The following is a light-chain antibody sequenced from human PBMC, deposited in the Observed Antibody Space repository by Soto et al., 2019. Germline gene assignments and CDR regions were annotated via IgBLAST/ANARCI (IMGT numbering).Light chain of an antibody. Sequence: DIQMTQSPSTLSASIGDRVTITCRASLRFSIWLAWYQQKPGEAHKLLDFKPSSLESGAPLRFIGSGSGTEVPLTSSILRPDEFATYDCQQYNSYPYTFGHGTKLESK. CDR2: KPS. V-gene: IGKV1-5*03. CDR3: QQYNSYPYT. CDR1: LRFSIW. J-gene: IGKJ2*01.